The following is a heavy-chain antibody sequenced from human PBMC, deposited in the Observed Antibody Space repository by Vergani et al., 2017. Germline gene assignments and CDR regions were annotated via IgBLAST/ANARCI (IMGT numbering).Heavy chain of an antibody. Sequence: EVQLVESGGGLVQPGGSLRLSCAASGFTFSDFSMSWVRQAPGKGLEWVAFIGSSGPYINYADSVKGRFIISRDNTNNSLFLQLRSLRAEDAAVYYCARDCTSGGCPDNYGIDVWVQGATVTVSS. CDR1: GFTFSDFS. D-gene: IGHD2-8*01. V-gene: IGHV3-21*06. CDR3: ARDCTSGGCPDNYGIDV. J-gene: IGHJ6*02. CDR2: IGSSGPYI.